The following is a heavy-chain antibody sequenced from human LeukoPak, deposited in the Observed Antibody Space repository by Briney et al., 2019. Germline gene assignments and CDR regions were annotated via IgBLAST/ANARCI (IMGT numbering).Heavy chain of an antibody. V-gene: IGHV3-49*04. CDR1: GFTLADHA. D-gene: IGHD1-26*01. CDR2: IRTKAYGETT. Sequence: GGSLRLSCIASGFTLADHAMSWVRQAPGKGLGWVGFIRTKAYGETTEYAASVKGRFTILRDDSTNIAYLQMNGLKAEDTAVYYCGRHLLRSVGSTGLDFWGQGTLVTVAS. CDR3: GRHLLRSVGSTGLDF. J-gene: IGHJ4*02.